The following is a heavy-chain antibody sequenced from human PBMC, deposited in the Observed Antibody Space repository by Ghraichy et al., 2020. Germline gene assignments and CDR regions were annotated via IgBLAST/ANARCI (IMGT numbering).Heavy chain of an antibody. CDR1: GGTFSSYA. Sequence: SVKVSCKASGGTFSSYAISWVRQAPGQGLEWMGRIIPILGIANYAQKFQGRVTITADKSTSTAYMELSSLRSEDTAVYYCARSGGLHYYYYGMDVWGQGTTVTVSS. CDR3: ARSGGLHYYYYGMDV. V-gene: IGHV1-69*04. CDR2: IIPILGIA. J-gene: IGHJ6*02. D-gene: IGHD3-10*01.